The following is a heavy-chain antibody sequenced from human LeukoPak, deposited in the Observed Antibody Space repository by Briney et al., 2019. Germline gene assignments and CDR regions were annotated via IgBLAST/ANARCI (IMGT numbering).Heavy chain of an antibody. CDR2: IKSKTDGGTT. J-gene: IGHJ4*02. CDR1: GFPFSYAW. Sequence: PGGSLRLSCAASGFPFSYAWMSGVRQAPGKGLEWVGRIKSKTDGGTTNYAAPVKGRFTISRDDSKTTLYLQMNSLRAEDTALYYCTTDDRGYSYAPRYWGQGTLVTVSS. D-gene: IGHD5-18*01. V-gene: IGHV3-15*01. CDR3: TTDDRGYSYAPRY.